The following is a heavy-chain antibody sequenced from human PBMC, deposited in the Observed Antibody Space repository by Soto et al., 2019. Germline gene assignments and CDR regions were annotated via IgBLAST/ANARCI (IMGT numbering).Heavy chain of an antibody. CDR2: INAGNGNT. Sequence: GASLKVSCKASGYTFTSYAMHWVRQAPGQRLEWMGWINAGNGNTKYSQKFQGRVTITRDTSASTAYMELSSLRSEDTAVYYCARSQLRYFDWLLVGWFDPWGQGTLVTVSS. CDR3: ARSQLRYFDWLLVGWFDP. D-gene: IGHD3-9*01. J-gene: IGHJ5*02. CDR1: GYTFTSYA. V-gene: IGHV1-3*01.